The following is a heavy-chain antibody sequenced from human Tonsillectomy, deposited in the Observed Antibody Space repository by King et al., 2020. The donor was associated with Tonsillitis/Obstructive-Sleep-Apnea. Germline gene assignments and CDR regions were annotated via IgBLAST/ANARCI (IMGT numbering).Heavy chain of an antibody. Sequence: VQLVESGGGVVQPGRSLRLSCAASGFTFSSYAMHWVRQAPGKGLEWVAVISYDGSNKYYADSVKGRFTISSANSKNTLYLQMNSLRAEDTAVYYCARAQGQYQLLGAWFDPWGQGTLVTVSS. J-gene: IGHJ5*02. V-gene: IGHV3-30*01. CDR3: ARAQGQYQLLGAWFDP. CDR1: GFTFSSYA. D-gene: IGHD2-2*01. CDR2: ISYDGSNK.